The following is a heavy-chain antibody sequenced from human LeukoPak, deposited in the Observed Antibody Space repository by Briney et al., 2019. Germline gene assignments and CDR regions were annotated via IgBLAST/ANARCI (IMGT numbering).Heavy chain of an antibody. J-gene: IGHJ4*02. Sequence: SETLSLTCTVSGGSISSSSYYWGWIRQPPGKGLEWIGSIYYSGSTYYNPSLKSRVTISVDTSKNQFSLKLSSVTAADTAVYYCASPPTGTTGNDYWGQGTLVTVSS. CDR2: IYYSGST. V-gene: IGHV4-39*07. D-gene: IGHD1-7*01. CDR1: GGSISSSSYY. CDR3: ASPPTGTTGNDY.